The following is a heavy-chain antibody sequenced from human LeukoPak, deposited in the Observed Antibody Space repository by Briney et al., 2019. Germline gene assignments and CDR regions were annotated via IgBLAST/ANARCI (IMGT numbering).Heavy chain of an antibody. D-gene: IGHD3-22*01. J-gene: IGHJ4*02. Sequence: PGGSLRLSCAASGFTFRTSWMHWVRQAPGKGLVWVSRIKSDGSSRSYADSVKDRFTISRDNSKNTLYLQMNSLRAEDTAVYYCASTGGHSSGYYYPGYWGQGTLVTVSS. CDR2: IKSDGSSR. CDR3: ASTGGHSSGYYYPGY. CDR1: GFTFRTSW. V-gene: IGHV3-74*01.